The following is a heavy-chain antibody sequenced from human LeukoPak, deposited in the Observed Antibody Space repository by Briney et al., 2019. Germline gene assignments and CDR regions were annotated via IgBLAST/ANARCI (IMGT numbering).Heavy chain of an antibody. CDR2: ISGSGGST. D-gene: IGHD3-22*01. Sequence: GGSLRLSCAASGFTFSSYAMSWVRQAPGKGLEWVSAISGSGGSTYYADSVKGRFTISRDNSKNTLYLQMNSLRAEDTAVYYCAKDLREAMIAVAMDWFDPWGQGTLVTVSS. CDR1: GFTFSSYA. J-gene: IGHJ5*02. V-gene: IGHV3-23*01. CDR3: AKDLREAMIAVAMDWFDP.